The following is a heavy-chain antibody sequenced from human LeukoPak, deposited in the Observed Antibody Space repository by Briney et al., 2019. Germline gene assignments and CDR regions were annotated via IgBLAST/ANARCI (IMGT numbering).Heavy chain of an antibody. V-gene: IGHV4-30-2*01. J-gene: IGHJ4*02. CDR1: GGSISSGGYS. CDR2: IYHSGST. D-gene: IGHD6-13*01. CDR3: AIPGIANYGDFDY. Sequence: ASQTLSLTCAVSGGSISSGGYSWSWIRQPPGKGLEWIGYIYHSGSTYYNPSLKSRVTISVDRSKNQFSLKLSSVTAADTAVYYCAIPGIANYGDFDYWGQGTLVTVSS.